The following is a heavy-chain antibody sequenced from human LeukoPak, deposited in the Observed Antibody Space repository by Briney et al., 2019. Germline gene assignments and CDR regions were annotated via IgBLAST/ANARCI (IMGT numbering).Heavy chain of an antibody. CDR3: AGGGSWFDY. CDR1: GGSISSYY. Sequence: PSETLSLTCTVSGGSISSYYWSLIRQPPGKGLEWIGYIYYSGSTNYNPSLKSRVTISVDTSKNQFSLKLSSVTAADTAVYYCAGGGSWFDYWGQGTLVTVSS. D-gene: IGHD6-13*01. CDR2: IYYSGST. J-gene: IGHJ4*02. V-gene: IGHV4-59*01.